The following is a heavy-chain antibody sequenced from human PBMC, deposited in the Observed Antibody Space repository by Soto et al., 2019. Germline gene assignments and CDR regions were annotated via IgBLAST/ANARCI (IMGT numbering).Heavy chain of an antibody. D-gene: IGHD1-26*01. V-gene: IGHV3-7*01. CDR2: IKQDGSEK. J-gene: IGHJ4*02. CDR1: GFTFSSYW. Sequence: EVQLVESGGGLVQPGGSLRLSCAASGFTFSSYWMSWVRQAPGKWLEWVANIKQDGSEKYYVDSVKGRFTISRDNAKNSLYLQMNSLRAEDTAVYYCARDKAGWEPWVDYWGQGTLVTVSS. CDR3: ARDKAGWEPWVDY.